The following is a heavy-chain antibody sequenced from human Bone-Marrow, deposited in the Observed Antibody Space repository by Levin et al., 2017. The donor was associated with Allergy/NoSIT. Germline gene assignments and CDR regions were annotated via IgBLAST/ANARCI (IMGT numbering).Heavy chain of an antibody. CDR2: ISYDGSNK. CDR3: AKDRTGGIAVAGYYYYYYMDV. CDR1: GFTFSSSG. Sequence: LSLTCAASGFTFSSSGMHWVRQAPGKGLEWVAVISYDGSNKYYADSVKGRFTISRDNSKNTLYLQMNSLRAEDTAVYYCAKDRTGGIAVAGYYYYYYMDVWGKGTTVTVSS. J-gene: IGHJ6*03. V-gene: IGHV3-30*18. D-gene: IGHD6-19*01.